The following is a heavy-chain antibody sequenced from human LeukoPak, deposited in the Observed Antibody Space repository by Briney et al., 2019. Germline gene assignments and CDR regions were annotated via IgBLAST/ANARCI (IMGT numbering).Heavy chain of an antibody. Sequence: ASVKVSCKASGGTFSSYAISWVRQATGQGLEWMGWMKPNSGDTGYAQKFQGRVTMTTDTSTSTAYMELRSLRSDDTAVYYCARDNILTGYPVDAFDIWGQGAMVTVSS. D-gene: IGHD3-9*01. CDR3: ARDNILTGYPVDAFDI. CDR2: MKPNSGDT. V-gene: IGHV1-8*02. CDR1: GGTFSSYA. J-gene: IGHJ3*02.